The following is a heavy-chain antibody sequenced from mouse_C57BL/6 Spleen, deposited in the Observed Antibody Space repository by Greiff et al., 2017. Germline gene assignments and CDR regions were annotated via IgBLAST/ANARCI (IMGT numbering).Heavy chain of an antibody. V-gene: IGHV1-80*01. CDR3: ARGDSSGSAWFAY. Sequence: QVQLQQSGAELVKPGASVKISCKASGYAFSSYWMNWVKQRPGKGLEWIGQIYPGDGDTNYNGKFKGKATLTADKSSSTAYMQLSSLTSEDSAVYFGARGDSSGSAWFAYWGQGTLVTVSA. CDR1: GYAFSSYW. CDR2: IYPGDGDT. J-gene: IGHJ3*01. D-gene: IGHD3-2*02.